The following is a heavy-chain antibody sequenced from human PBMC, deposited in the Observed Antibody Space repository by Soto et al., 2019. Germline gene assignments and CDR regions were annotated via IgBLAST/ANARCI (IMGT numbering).Heavy chain of an antibody. Sequence: ASVKVSCKASGYTSTGYYMHWVRQAPGQGLEWMGWINPNSGGTNYAQKFQGWVTMTRDTSISTAYMELSRLRSDDTAVYYCARVPQSYYYDSSGYAFDIWGQGTMVTVSS. D-gene: IGHD3-22*01. CDR1: GYTSTGYY. V-gene: IGHV1-2*04. CDR3: ARVPQSYYYDSSGYAFDI. CDR2: INPNSGGT. J-gene: IGHJ3*02.